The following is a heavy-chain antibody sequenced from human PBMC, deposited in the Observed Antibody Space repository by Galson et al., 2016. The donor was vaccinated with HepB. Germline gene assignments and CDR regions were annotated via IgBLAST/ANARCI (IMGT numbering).Heavy chain of an antibody. CDR2: IIPIFSTT. CDR1: GGTFSSYA. CDR3: ARASRWFGELAESYYYGLDV. Sequence: SVKVSCKASGGTFSSYAISWVRQAPGQGLEWMGGIIPIFSTTDYAQRFQGRVTITADESTSTAYMELSSLRYEDTAVYYCARASRWFGELAESYYYGLDVGGQGTTVTVSS. D-gene: IGHD3-10*01. V-gene: IGHV1-69*13. J-gene: IGHJ6*02.